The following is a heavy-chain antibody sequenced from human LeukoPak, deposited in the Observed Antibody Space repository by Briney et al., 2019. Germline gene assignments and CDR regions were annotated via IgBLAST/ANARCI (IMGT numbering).Heavy chain of an antibody. Sequence: ASETLSLTCTVSGGSIRSYYWSWIRQPPGKGLEWIGYIYNSGSTNYNPSLKSRVTISVDTSKNQFSLKLTSVTAADMAVYYCARVYYSSSYDYWYFDLWGRGTLVTVSS. CDR2: IYNSGST. CDR3: ARVYYSSSYDYWYFDL. V-gene: IGHV4-59*01. CDR1: GGSIRSYY. J-gene: IGHJ2*01. D-gene: IGHD6-13*01.